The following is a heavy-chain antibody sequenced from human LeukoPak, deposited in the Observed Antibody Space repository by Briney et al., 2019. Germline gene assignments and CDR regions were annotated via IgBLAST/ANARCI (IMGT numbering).Heavy chain of an antibody. CDR3: ARGVDDYGDYGELGFDP. D-gene: IGHD4-17*01. CDR1: GGSISNYY. CDR2: INHSGST. V-gene: IGHV4-34*01. J-gene: IGHJ5*02. Sequence: PSETLSLTCSVSGGSISNYYWSWIRQPPGKGLEWIGEINHSGSTNYNPSLKSRVTISVDTSKNQFSLKLSSVTAADTAVYYCARGVDDYGDYGELGFDPWGQGTLVTVSS.